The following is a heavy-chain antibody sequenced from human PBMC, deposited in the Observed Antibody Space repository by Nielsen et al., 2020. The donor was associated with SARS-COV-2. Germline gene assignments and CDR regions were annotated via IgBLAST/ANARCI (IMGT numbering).Heavy chain of an antibody. V-gene: IGHV3-23*01. J-gene: IGHJ4*02. Sequence: GESLKISCAASGFSFTRFAMNWVRQAPGKGLEWVSGISGSGGTTYYADSVKGRFTISRDNTKNTLFLQMDSLRAEDTAIYYCARTKGKQQLDFDYWGQGTLVTVSS. CDR1: GFSFTRFA. CDR3: ARTKGKQQLDFDY. CDR2: ISGSGGTT. D-gene: IGHD6-13*01.